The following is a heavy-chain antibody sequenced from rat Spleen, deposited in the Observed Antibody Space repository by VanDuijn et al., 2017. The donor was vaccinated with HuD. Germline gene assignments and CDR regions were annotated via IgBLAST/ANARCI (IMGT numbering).Heavy chain of an antibody. Sequence: EVQLVESGGGLVQPGRSMKLSCAASGFTFSNYYMAWVRQAPKKGLEWVASISYEGTSTYYGDSVKGRFTISRDNAKSTLYLQMDSLRSEDTATYSCEGHNAGYGVMDAWGQGASVTVSS. D-gene: IGHD4-3*01. V-gene: IGHV5-22*01. J-gene: IGHJ4*01. CDR1: GFTFSNYY. CDR2: ISYEGTST. CDR3: EGHNAGYGVMDA.